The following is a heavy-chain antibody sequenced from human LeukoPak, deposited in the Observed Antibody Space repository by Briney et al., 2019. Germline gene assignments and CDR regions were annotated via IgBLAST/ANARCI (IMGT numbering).Heavy chain of an antibody. Sequence: ASVKVSCKASGGTFSSYTISWVRQAPGQGLEWMGRIIPILGIANYAQKFQGRVTITADKSTSTAYMELSSLRSEDTAVYYCARAPDDYGDLNWFDPWGQGTLVTVSS. J-gene: IGHJ5*02. CDR1: GGTFSSYT. V-gene: IGHV1-69*02. CDR2: IIPILGIA. D-gene: IGHD4-17*01. CDR3: ARAPDDYGDLNWFDP.